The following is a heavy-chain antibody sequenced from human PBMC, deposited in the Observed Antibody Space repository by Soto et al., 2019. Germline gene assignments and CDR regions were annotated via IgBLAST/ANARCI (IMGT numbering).Heavy chain of an antibody. CDR1: GGSISSGDYY. V-gene: IGHV4-30-4*01. CDR3: ARDELIAGSAFDI. CDR2: IYYSGST. J-gene: IGHJ3*02. Sequence: QVQLQESGPGLVKPSQTLSLTCTVSGGSISSGDYYWSWIRQPPGKGLEWIGYIYYSGSTYYNPSLKRRVTISVDTSKNQFSLKLSSVTAADTAVYYCARDELIAGSAFDIWGQGTMVTVSS. D-gene: IGHD6-13*01.